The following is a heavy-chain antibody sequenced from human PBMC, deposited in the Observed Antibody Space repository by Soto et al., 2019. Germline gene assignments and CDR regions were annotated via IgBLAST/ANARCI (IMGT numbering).Heavy chain of an antibody. D-gene: IGHD3-3*01. Sequence: ASVKVSCKASGYTFTGYYMHWVRQAPGQGLEWMGWINPNSGGTNYAQKFQGWATMTRDTSISTAYMELSRLRSDDTAVYYCARNVYDFWSGYLVGQNYGMDVWGQGTTVTVSS. CDR2: INPNSGGT. J-gene: IGHJ6*02. V-gene: IGHV1-2*04. CDR3: ARNVYDFWSGYLVGQNYGMDV. CDR1: GYTFTGYY.